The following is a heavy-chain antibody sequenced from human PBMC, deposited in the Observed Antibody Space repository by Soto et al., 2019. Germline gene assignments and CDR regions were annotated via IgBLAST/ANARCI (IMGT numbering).Heavy chain of an antibody. J-gene: IGHJ5*02. Sequence: EVQLVESGGGLVQPGGSLRLSCAASGFTFSSYCITWVRQAPGKGLEWVANIKQDGSEKYYVDSLKGRFTISRDNAKNSLYLQMNSLRAEDTAVYYCARGYTWFDPWGQRTLVTVSS. D-gene: IGHD5-18*01. CDR2: IKQDGSEK. CDR1: GFTFSSYC. V-gene: IGHV3-7*01. CDR3: ARGYTWFDP.